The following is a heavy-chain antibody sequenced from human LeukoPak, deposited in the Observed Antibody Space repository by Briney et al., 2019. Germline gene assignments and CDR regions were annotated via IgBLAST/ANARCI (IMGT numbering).Heavy chain of an antibody. J-gene: IGHJ4*02. D-gene: IGHD3-22*01. V-gene: IGHV4-34*01. CDR2: INHSGST. Sequence: PSETLSLTCAVYGGSFSGYYWSWIRQPPGKGLEWIGEINHSGSTNHNPSLKSRVTISVDTSKNQFSLKLSSVTAADTAVYYCATYSSGYQRNDYWGQGTLVTVSS. CDR3: ATYSSGYQRNDY. CDR1: GGSFSGYY.